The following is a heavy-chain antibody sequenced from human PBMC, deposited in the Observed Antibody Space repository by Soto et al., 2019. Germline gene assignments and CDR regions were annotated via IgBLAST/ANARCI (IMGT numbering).Heavy chain of an antibody. J-gene: IGHJ4*02. CDR3: GTVRASWYVDY. D-gene: IGHD2-2*01. CDR1: GGSISSGGYY. CDR2: ISYSWNT. Sequence: SETLSLTCTVSGGSISSGGYYWSWIRQPPGKGLEWIAYISYSWNTYYNPSLKSRISISADTCKNQFSLELKSLTVADTAVYYCGTVRASWYVDYWGQGTLVTVS. V-gene: IGHV4-30-4*01.